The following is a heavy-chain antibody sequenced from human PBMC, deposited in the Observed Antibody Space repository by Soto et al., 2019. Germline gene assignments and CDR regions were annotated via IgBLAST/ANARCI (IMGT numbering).Heavy chain of an antibody. Sequence: GGSLRLSCAASGFTFSSYSMNWVRQAPGKGLEWVSSISSSSSYIYYADSVKGRFTISRDNAKNTLYLQMNSLRAEDTAVYYCARSRYGDYSAEYFQHWGQGNLVTVSS. CDR3: ARSRYGDYSAEYFQH. CDR1: GFTFSSYS. V-gene: IGHV3-21*01. CDR2: ISSSSSYI. J-gene: IGHJ1*01. D-gene: IGHD4-17*01.